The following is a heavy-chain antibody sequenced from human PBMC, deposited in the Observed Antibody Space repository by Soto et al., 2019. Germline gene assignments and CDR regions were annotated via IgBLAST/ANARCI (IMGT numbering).Heavy chain of an antibody. D-gene: IGHD3-22*01. V-gene: IGHV1-69*13. Sequence: GASVKVSCKASGGTFSSYAISWARQAPGQGLEWMGGIIPIFGTANYAQKFQGRVTITADESTSTAYMELSSLRSEDTAVYYCASAPALVDSSVYFRRPRDAFAIWGQGTMVTVSS. J-gene: IGHJ3*02. CDR2: IIPIFGTA. CDR1: GGTFSSYA. CDR3: ASAPALVDSSVYFRRPRDAFAI.